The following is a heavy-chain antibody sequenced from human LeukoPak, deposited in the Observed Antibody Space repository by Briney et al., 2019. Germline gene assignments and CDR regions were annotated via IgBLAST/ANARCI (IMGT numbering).Heavy chain of an antibody. D-gene: IGHD6-19*01. J-gene: IGHJ4*02. CDR1: GLTLSSYC. V-gene: IGHV3-7*03. Sequence: GGTLRLSCGASGLTLSSYCMSWVRHAPGKGLEWVANIKQDGSEKNYVDFVKGRFTISRDNAKNSLYLQMNSLRAEDTAVYYCARDGRSGWNDHDYWGQGTLVIVSS. CDR2: IKQDGSEK. CDR3: ARDGRSGWNDHDY.